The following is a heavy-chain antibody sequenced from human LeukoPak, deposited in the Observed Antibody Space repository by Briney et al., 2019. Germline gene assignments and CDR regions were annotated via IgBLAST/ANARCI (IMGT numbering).Heavy chain of an antibody. D-gene: IGHD6-13*01. Sequence: GGSLRLSCAASGFTFSGYWMSWVRQAPGKGLEWVANINQDGSEKYYVDSVKGRFTISRDNAKTSLFLQMGSLRVEDTAVYCCARESTAGYNSSWYGFRNWGQGTLVSVSS. CDR2: INQDGSEK. V-gene: IGHV3-7*01. CDR1: GFTFSGYW. J-gene: IGHJ1*01. CDR3: ARESTAGYNSSWYGFRN.